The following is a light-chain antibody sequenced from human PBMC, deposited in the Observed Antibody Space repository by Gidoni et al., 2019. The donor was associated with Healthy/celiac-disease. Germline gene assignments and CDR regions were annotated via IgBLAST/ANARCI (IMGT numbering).Light chain of an antibody. CDR3: QSYDSSLSGSV. CDR1: SSTIGAGYD. V-gene: IGLV1-40*01. CDR2: GTS. Sequence: QSVLTPPPSVSWAPGQRVTISCTGSSSTIGAGYDVPWYQQLPGTAPKLLIYGTSNRPSGVPDRFSGSKSGTSASLAITGLQAEDEADYYCQSYDSSLSGSVFGGGTKLTVL. J-gene: IGLJ2*01.